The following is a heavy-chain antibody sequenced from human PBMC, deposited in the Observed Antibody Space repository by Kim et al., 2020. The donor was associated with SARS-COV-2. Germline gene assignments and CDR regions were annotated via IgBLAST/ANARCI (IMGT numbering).Heavy chain of an antibody. Sequence: GGSLRLSCAASGFTFDDYAMHWVRQAPGKGLEWVSLISGDGGSTYYADSVKGRFTISRDNSKNSLYLQMNSLRTEDTALYYCAKSPLLWFEDGDAFDIWGQGTMVTVSS. CDR1: GFTFDDYA. V-gene: IGHV3-43*02. CDR2: ISGDGGST. CDR3: AKSPLLWFEDGDAFDI. J-gene: IGHJ3*02. D-gene: IGHD3-10*01.